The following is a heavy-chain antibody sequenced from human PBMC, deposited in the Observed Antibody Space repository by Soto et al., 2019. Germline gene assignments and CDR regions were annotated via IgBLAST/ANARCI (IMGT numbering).Heavy chain of an antibody. CDR3: ARSSMVRGSGMDV. J-gene: IGHJ6*02. CDR2: IYYSGST. CDR1: GGSISSYY. D-gene: IGHD3-10*01. V-gene: IGHV4-59*08. Sequence: QVQLQESGPGLVKPSETLSLTCTVSGGSISSYYWSLIRQPPGKGLEWIGYIYYSGSTNYNPSLRRRVTISVDTSKNQFSLKLSSVTAADTAVYYCARSSMVRGSGMDVWGQGTTVTVSS.